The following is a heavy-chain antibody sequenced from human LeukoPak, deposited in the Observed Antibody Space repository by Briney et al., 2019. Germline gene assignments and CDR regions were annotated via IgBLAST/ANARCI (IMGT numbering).Heavy chain of an antibody. V-gene: IGHV4-38-2*01. CDR2: LYHSGST. J-gene: IGHJ4*02. CDR1: GYSISRGYY. Sequence: SETLSLTCALSGYSISRGYYWGWIRQPPGKGLEWIWSLYHSGSTYYNPYLMSRVTISVDTSKNQFSLKLSSVTAADTAVYYCARHPRNYDFWSGPRLIDYWGQGTLVTVSS. D-gene: IGHD3-3*01. CDR3: ARHPRNYDFWSGPRLIDY.